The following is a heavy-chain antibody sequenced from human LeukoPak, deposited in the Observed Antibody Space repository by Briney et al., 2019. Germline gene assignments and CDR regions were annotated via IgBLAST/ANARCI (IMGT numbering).Heavy chain of an antibody. J-gene: IGHJ4*02. CDR2: ISSSDSTI. D-gene: IGHD4-17*01. V-gene: IGHV3-48*03. Sequence: SLRLSCEVSGLTFSSYEMNWVRQAPGKGLEWVSYISSSDSTIYYADSVKGRFTISRDNAKNSLYLQMNSLRAEDTAVYYCARIVYGDWGQGTLVTVSS. CDR1: GLTFSSYE. CDR3: ARIVYGD.